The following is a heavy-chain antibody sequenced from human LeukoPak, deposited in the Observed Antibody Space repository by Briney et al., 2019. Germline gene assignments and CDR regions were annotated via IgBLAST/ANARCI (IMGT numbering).Heavy chain of an antibody. Sequence: SETLSLTCTVSGGSISSSSYYWGWIRQPPGKGLEWIGSIYYSGSTYYNPSLKSRVTISVDTSKNQFSLKLSSVTAADTAVYYCARIIAAAGYAFDIWGQGTMVTVSS. CDR1: GGSISSSSYY. CDR3: ARIIAAAGYAFDI. V-gene: IGHV4-39*01. J-gene: IGHJ3*02. D-gene: IGHD6-13*01. CDR2: IYYSGST.